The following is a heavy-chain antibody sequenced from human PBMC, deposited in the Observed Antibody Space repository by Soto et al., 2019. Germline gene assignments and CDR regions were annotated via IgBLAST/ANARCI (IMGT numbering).Heavy chain of an antibody. V-gene: IGHV1-69*02. J-gene: IGHJ6*03. CDR1: GGTFRSYT. D-gene: IGHD2-2*01. CDR3: ASSEDIVVVPAAMTDDYYYYYMDV. CDR2: IIPILGIA. Sequence: SVKGSCKASGGTFRSYTISWLRQTPEQGLEWMGRIIPILGIANYAQKFQGRVTITADKSTSTAYMELSSLRSEDTAVYYCASSEDIVVVPAAMTDDYYYYYMDVWGKGTTVTVSS.